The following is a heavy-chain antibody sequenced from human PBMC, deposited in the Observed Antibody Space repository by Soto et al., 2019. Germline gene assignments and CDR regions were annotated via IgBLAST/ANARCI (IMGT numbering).Heavy chain of an antibody. J-gene: IGHJ6*02. CDR2: IIPIFGTA. CDR1: GGTCSSYA. D-gene: IGHD3-3*01. Sequence: SVKASCKASGGTCSSYAISWVRQAPGQGLEWMGGIIPIFGTANYAQKFQGRVTITADKSTSTAYIELSSLRSEDTAVYYCAGAGGGHYDFWSGYYTAEDGMDVWGQGTTVTL. V-gene: IGHV1-69*06. CDR3: AGAGGGHYDFWSGYYTAEDGMDV.